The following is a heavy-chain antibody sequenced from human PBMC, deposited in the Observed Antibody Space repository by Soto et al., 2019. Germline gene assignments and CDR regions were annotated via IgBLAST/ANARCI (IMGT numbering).Heavy chain of an antibody. CDR3: ARDVSGFEYFDF. D-gene: IGHD3-9*01. J-gene: IGHJ4*02. V-gene: IGHV3-30-3*01. CDR1: GFSFSDYA. CDR2: ISFNGINT. Sequence: GGSLRLSCAASGFSFSDYAMHWVRQAPGRGPEWLALISFNGINTYYADSVRGRFTISRDNSKNTLFLQMNTLRAEDTAVYYGARDVSGFEYFDFWGPGTLVTVSS.